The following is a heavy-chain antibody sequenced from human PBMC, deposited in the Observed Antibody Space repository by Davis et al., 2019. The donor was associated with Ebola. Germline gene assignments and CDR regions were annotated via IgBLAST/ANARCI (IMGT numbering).Heavy chain of an antibody. V-gene: IGHV5-51*01. J-gene: IGHJ4*02. Sequence: GGSLRLSCTGSGYSFTSYWILWVLQLPGKGLECMGIIYPGYSDTRYSPSFQGQVTISADKSISTAYLQWSSLKASDTAMYYFARRPVGIAADGVDYWEQGTLITVTS. CDR2: IYPGYSDT. CDR3: ARRPVGIAADGVDY. CDR1: GYSFTSYW. D-gene: IGHD6-13*01.